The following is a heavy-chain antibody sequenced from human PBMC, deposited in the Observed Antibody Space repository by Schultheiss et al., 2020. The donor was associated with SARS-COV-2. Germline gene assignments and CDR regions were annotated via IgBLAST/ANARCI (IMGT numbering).Heavy chain of an antibody. CDR1: GGSFSGYY. V-gene: IGHV4-34*01. CDR3: ARRDDY. Sequence: GSLRLSCAVYGGSFSGYYWSWIRQPPGKGLEWIGEINHSGSTNYNPSLKSRVTISVDTSKNQFSLKLSSVTAADTAVYYCARRDDYWGQGTLVTVSS. CDR2: INHSGST. J-gene: IGHJ4*02.